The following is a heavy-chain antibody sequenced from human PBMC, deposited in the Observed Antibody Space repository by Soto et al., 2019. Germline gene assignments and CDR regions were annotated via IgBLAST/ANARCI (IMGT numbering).Heavy chain of an antibody. CDR3: ARDSGAKLRSS. D-gene: IGHD6-19*01. CDR2: IVPIYRTA. Sequence: SVKVSCKASGGTFSSYRFNWVRQARGQGLEWLGGIVPIYRTADYAQKFQGRVTITADESTRTVYMELSSLKSQDTALYYCARDSGAKLRSSWGQGTLVTVSS. J-gene: IGHJ4*02. CDR1: GGTFSSYR. V-gene: IGHV1-69*13.